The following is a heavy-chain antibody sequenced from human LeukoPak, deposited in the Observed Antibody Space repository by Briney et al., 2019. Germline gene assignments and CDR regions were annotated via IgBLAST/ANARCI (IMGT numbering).Heavy chain of an antibody. CDR2: ISVSGGSA. CDR1: GFTFSSHA. Sequence: GGSLRLSCAASGFTFSSHAMNWVRQPPGKGLEWVSVISVSGGSANYGDSVKGRFTISRDNSKSTLYLQMNSLRAEDTAIYYCAKANDYYGSGSCPDYWGQGTLVTVSS. CDR3: AKANDYYGSGSCPDY. V-gene: IGHV3-23*01. D-gene: IGHD3-10*01. J-gene: IGHJ4*02.